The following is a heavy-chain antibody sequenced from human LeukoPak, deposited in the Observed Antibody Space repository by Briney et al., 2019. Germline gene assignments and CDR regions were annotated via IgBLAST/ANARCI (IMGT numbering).Heavy chain of an antibody. Sequence: ASVKVSCKASGYTFTCYYMHWVRQAPGQGREWMGWINPNSGGTNYAQKFQGRVTMTRDTSISTAYMELSRLRSDDTAVYYCATGTTDYYAFDIWGQGTMVTVSS. CDR1: GYTFTCYY. CDR3: ATGTTDYYAFDI. D-gene: IGHD1-1*01. V-gene: IGHV1-2*02. J-gene: IGHJ3*02. CDR2: INPNSGGT.